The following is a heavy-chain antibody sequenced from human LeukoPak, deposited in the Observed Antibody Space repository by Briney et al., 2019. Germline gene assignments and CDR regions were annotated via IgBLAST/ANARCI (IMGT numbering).Heavy chain of an antibody. CDR1: GFTFSSYA. CDR2: ISYDGSNK. D-gene: IGHD1-26*01. CDR3: ARPTYSGSYYWFDY. J-gene: IGHJ4*02. V-gene: IGHV3-30-3*01. Sequence: GGSLRLSCVASGFTFSSYAMHWVRQAPGKGLEWVAVISYDGSNKYYADSVKGRFTISRDNSKNTLYLQMNSLRAEDTAVYYCARPTYSGSYYWFDYWGQGTLVTVSS.